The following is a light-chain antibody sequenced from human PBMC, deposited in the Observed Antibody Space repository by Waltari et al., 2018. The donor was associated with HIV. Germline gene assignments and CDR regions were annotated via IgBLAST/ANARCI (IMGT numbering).Light chain of an antibody. CDR2: GTS. V-gene: IGKV3-20*01. Sequence: EIVLTQSPGTLSLSQGERATLSCRASQSVSSSYLAWYQQKPGQAPRLLLYGTSNRATGIPDRFSGGGSGTDFTLTISRLEPEDSALYYCQQYGSSPQTFGGGTKVEIK. CDR3: QQYGSSPQT. J-gene: IGKJ4*01. CDR1: QSVSSSY.